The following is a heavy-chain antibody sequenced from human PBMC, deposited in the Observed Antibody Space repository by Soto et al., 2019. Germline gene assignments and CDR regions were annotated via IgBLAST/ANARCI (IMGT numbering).Heavy chain of an antibody. Sequence: SETLSLTCTVSGGSISSYYWSWIRQPPGKGLEWIGYIYYRGSTNYNPSLKSRVTISVDTSKNQFSLKLSSVTAADTAVYYCAGRMTNRYYFDYWGQGTLVTVSS. V-gene: IGHV4-59*08. CDR1: GGSISSYY. CDR3: AGRMTNRYYFDY. J-gene: IGHJ4*02. D-gene: IGHD2-8*01. CDR2: IYYRGST.